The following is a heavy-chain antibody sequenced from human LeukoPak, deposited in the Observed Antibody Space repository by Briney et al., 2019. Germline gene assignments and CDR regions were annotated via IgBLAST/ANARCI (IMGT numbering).Heavy chain of an antibody. Sequence: GGSLRLSCAASGFTFSSYAMSWVRQAPGKGLEWVSAISGSGGSAYYADSAKGRFTISRDNSKKTLYLQMNSLRAEDTAVYYCAKDSKIVGPTFRSYHYMDVWGKGTTVTVSS. CDR2: ISGSGGSA. J-gene: IGHJ6*03. V-gene: IGHV3-23*01. CDR1: GFTFSSYA. CDR3: AKDSKIVGPTFRSYHYMDV. D-gene: IGHD1-26*01.